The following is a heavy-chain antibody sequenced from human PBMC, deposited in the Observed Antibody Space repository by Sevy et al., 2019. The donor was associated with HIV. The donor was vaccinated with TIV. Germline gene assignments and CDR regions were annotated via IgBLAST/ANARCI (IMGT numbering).Heavy chain of an antibody. CDR3: ARGEFASRSPLGY. D-gene: IGHD3-16*01. V-gene: IGHV1-2*02. CDR1: GYTFTGYY. CDR2: INPNSGGT. J-gene: IGHJ4*02. Sequence: ASVKVSCKASGYTFTGYYMHWVRQAPGQGLEWMGWINPNSGGTNYAQKFQGRVTMNRETSISTAYIGLRRLRSDGTAVYYCARGEFASRSPLGYWGQGTLVTVSS.